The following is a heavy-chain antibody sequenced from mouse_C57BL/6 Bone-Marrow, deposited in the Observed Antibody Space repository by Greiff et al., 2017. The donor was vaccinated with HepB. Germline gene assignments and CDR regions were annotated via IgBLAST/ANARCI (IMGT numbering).Heavy chain of an antibody. CDR2: ISDGGSYT. V-gene: IGHV5-4*01. CDR3: ARDRYRDWFAY. Sequence: EVKLVESGGGLVKPGGSLKLSCAASGFTFSSYAMSWVRQTPEKRLEWVATISDGGSYTYYQDNVKGRFTITRDNAKNNLYLQMSHLKSEDTAMYDCARDRYRDWFAYWGQGTLVTVSA. D-gene: IGHD2-12*01. J-gene: IGHJ3*01. CDR1: GFTFSSYA.